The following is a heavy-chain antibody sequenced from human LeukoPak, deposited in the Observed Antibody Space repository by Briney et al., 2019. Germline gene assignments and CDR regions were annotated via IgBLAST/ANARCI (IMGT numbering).Heavy chain of an antibody. Sequence: ASVKVSCKASGFSFTRYAIHWVRQAPGQRLEWMGWISAGKGNPKYSQEFHGRVTITRDTSASTAYMELSSLRSEDMAVYYCAREDYYDSSGLDYWGQGTLVTVSS. CDR2: ISAGKGNP. V-gene: IGHV1-3*03. D-gene: IGHD3-22*01. CDR3: AREDYYDSSGLDY. CDR1: GFSFTRYA. J-gene: IGHJ4*02.